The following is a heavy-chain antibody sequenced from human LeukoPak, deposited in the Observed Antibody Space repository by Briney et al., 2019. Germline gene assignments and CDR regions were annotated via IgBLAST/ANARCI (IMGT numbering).Heavy chain of an antibody. J-gene: IGHJ4*02. D-gene: IGHD3-10*01. V-gene: IGHV3-13*01. CDR3: ARARWVGDIYLGNDY. CDR1: GFTFSSYD. Sequence: GGSLRLSCAASGFTFSSYDMHWVRQATGKGLEWVSAIGTAGDTYYPGSVKGRFTISRENAKNSLYLQMNSLRAGDTAVYYCARARWVGDIYLGNDYWGQGTLVTVSS. CDR2: IGTAGDT.